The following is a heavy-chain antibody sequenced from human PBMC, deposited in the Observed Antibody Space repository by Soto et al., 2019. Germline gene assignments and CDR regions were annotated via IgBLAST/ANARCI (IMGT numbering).Heavy chain of an antibody. J-gene: IGHJ6*02. CDR3: ARVMTTVTTYYYGMDV. CDR1: GFTFSSYS. CDR2: ISSSSSYI. V-gene: IGHV3-21*01. D-gene: IGHD4-4*01. Sequence: GGSLRLSCAASGFTFSSYSMNWVRQAPGKGLEWVSSISSSSSYIYYANSVKGRFTISRDNAKNSLYLQMNSLRAEDTAVYYCARVMTTVTTYYYGMDVWGQGTTVTVSS.